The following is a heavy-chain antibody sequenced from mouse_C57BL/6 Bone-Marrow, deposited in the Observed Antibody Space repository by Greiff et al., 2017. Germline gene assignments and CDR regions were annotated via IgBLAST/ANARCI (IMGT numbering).Heavy chain of an antibody. CDR2: IYPGDGDT. J-gene: IGHJ2*01. V-gene: IGHV1-82*01. CDR1: GYAFSSSW. CDR3: ARGGDRRYYFDY. D-gene: IGHD3-3*01. Sequence: QVQLKESGPELVKPGASVKISCKASGYAFSSSWMNWVKQRPGKGLEWIGRIYPGDGDTNYNGKFKGKATLTADKSSSTAYMQLSSLTSEDSAVYFCARGGDRRYYFDYWGQGTTLTVSS.